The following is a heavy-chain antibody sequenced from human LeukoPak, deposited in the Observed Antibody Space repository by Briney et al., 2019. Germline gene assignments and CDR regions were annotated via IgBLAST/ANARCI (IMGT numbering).Heavy chain of an antibody. CDR3: ARDGSKYYDILTGYGPDYYFDY. J-gene: IGHJ4*02. CDR2: INPNSGGT. CDR1: GHTFTGYY. D-gene: IGHD3-9*01. Sequence: ASVKVSCKASGHTFTGYYMHWVRQAPGQGLEWMGWINPNSGGTNYAQKFQGRVTMTRDTSISTAYMELSRLRSDDTAVYYCARDGSKYYDILTGYGPDYYFDYWGQGTLVTVSS. V-gene: IGHV1-2*02.